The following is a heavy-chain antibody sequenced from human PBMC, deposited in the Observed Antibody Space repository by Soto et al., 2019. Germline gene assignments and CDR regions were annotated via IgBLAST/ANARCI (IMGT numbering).Heavy chain of an antibody. D-gene: IGHD3-3*01. CDR2: INHSGST. V-gene: IGHV4-34*01. CDR3: ARGRTIFGVVINYCYGMDV. Sequence: PSETLSLTCAVYGGSFSGYYWSWIRQPPGKGLEWIGEINHSGSTNYNPSLKSRVTISVDTSKSQFSLKLSSVTAADTAVYYCARGRTIFGVVINYCYGMDVWGQGTTVTVSS. CDR1: GGSFSGYY. J-gene: IGHJ6*02.